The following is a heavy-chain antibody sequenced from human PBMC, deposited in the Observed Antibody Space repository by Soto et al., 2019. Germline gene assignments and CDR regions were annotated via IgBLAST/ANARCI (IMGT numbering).Heavy chain of an antibody. D-gene: IGHD5-12*01. CDR3: AKDGWVATIGEADY. J-gene: IGHJ4*02. Sequence: GGSLRLSCAASGFTFSSYAMSWVRQAPGKGLEWVSAISGSGGSTYYADSVKGRFTISRDNSKNTLYLQMNSLRAEDTAVYYCAKDGWVATIGEADYWGQGTLVTVSS. V-gene: IGHV3-23*01. CDR1: GFTFSSYA. CDR2: ISGSGGST.